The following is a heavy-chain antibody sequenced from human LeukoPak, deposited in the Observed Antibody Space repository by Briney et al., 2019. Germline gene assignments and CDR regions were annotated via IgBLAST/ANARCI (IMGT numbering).Heavy chain of an antibody. CDR3: ARDGGYSGYDYYFDY. D-gene: IGHD5-12*01. CDR1: GGTFSSYA. J-gene: IGHJ4*02. CDR2: IIPILGTA. V-gene: IGHV1-69*13. Sequence: SVKVSCKASGGTFSSYAISWVRQGPGQGLEWMGGIIPILGTANYAQKFQGRVTITADESTSTAYMELSSLRSEDTAVYYCARDGGYSGYDYYFDYWGQGTLVTVSS.